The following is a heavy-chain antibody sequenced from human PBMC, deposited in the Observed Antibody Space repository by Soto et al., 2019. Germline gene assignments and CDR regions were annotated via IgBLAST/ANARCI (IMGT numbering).Heavy chain of an antibody. CDR1: GYTFTSYP. CDR3: ARATPAGSADF. CDR2: INAGNGNT. V-gene: IGHV1-3*01. J-gene: IGHJ4*02. D-gene: IGHD2-2*01. Sequence: ASVKLHCKTSGYTFTSYPTHLVRQAPGQRLEWMGWINAGNGNTKYSQKFQVRVTITRDTSESTAYMELSSLRSEDTAVYYCARATPAGSADFWGQGTLVTVSS.